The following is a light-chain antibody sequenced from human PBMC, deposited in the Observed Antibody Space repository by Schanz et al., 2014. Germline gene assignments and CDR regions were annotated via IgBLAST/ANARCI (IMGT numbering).Light chain of an antibody. V-gene: IGLV1-44*01. Sequence: QSVLTQPPSASGTPGQTVTISCSGDISNIGSNTVNWYQQLPGTAPKLLIYGNSNRPSGVPDRFSGSKSGNTASLTISGLQAEDEADYYCSSYAGSNNLVFGGGTKLTVL. CDR2: GNS. CDR1: ISNIGSNT. CDR3: SSYAGSNNLV. J-gene: IGLJ2*01.